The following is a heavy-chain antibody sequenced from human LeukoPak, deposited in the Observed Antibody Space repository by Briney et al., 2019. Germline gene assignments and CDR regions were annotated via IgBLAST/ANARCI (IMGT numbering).Heavy chain of an antibody. Sequence: ASVKVSCKASGYTFTSYGISWVRQAPGQGLEWMGWISAYNGNTNYAQKLQGRVTMTTDTSTSTAYMELRSLRSDDTAVYYCAREGPYDFWSGYYGPYYFDYWGQGTLVTVSS. J-gene: IGHJ4*02. CDR3: AREGPYDFWSGYYGPYYFDY. CDR1: GYTFTSYG. D-gene: IGHD3-3*01. CDR2: ISAYNGNT. V-gene: IGHV1-18*01.